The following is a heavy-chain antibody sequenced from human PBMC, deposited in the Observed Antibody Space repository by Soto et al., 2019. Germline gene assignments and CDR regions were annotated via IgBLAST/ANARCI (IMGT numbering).Heavy chain of an antibody. CDR2: IYYSGST. J-gene: IGHJ6*02. CDR3: ARDRPAIAAAGYSYYYGMDV. CDR1: GGSVSSGSYY. D-gene: IGHD6-13*01. Sequence: SETLSLTCTVSGGSVSSGSYYWIWIRQPPGKGLEWIGYIYYSGSTNYNPSLKSRVTISVDTSKNQFSLKLSSVTAADTAVYYCARDRPAIAAAGYSYYYGMDVWGQGTTVTVSS. V-gene: IGHV4-61*01.